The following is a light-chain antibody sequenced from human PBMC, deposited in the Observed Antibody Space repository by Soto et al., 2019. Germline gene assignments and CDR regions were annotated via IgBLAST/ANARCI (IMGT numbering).Light chain of an antibody. CDR1: SSDIGASNY. CDR3: YSWNSNSDTHYV. Sequence: QSVLTQPASVSGSPGQSITISCTGTSSDIGASNYVSWYQQHPGQAPKLMISYVNNRPSGISDRFSGSKSGNTASLTISGLQAEDEADYYYYSWNSNSDTHYVFGTGTKLTVL. J-gene: IGLJ1*01. CDR2: YVN. V-gene: IGLV2-14*03.